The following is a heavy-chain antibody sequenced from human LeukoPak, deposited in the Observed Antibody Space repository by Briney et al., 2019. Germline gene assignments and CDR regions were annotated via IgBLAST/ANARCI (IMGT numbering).Heavy chain of an antibody. CDR3: AKGTRGSYGMDV. D-gene: IGHD1-1*01. CDR2: ISGSGGST. Sequence: GGSLRPSCAASGFTFSSYAMSWVRQAPGKGLEWVSAISGSGGSTYYADSVKGRFTISRDNSKNTLYLQMNSLRAEDTAVYYCAKGTRGSYGMDVWGQGTTVTASS. J-gene: IGHJ6*02. V-gene: IGHV3-23*01. CDR1: GFTFSSYA.